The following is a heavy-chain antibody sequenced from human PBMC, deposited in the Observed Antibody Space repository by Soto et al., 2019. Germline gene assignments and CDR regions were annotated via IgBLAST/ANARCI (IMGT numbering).Heavy chain of an antibody. CDR1: GYTFTVYY. CDR2: INPKSGGT. D-gene: IGHD1-1*01. Sequence: GASVKVSCKASGYTFTVYYMHWVRQAPGQGLEWMGGINPKSGGTMYPQKFQGRVTMTWDTSISKAYMALTRLRSDDTAVYYCARVLEMGGGRAGFDYWGQGTLVTVSS. J-gene: IGHJ4*02. CDR3: ARVLEMGGGRAGFDY. V-gene: IGHV1-2*02.